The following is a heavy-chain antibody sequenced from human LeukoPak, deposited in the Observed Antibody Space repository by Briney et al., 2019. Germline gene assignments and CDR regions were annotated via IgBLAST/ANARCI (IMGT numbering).Heavy chain of an antibody. Sequence: PSETLSLTCTVSGGSINSYYWSWIRQPPGKGLEGSGYISYRGSTNYNPSLKSRVTISVDTSKNQFFLKLSSVTAADTALYYCTRGNANWGQGTLVTVSS. CDR1: GGSINSYY. J-gene: IGHJ4*02. CDR3: TRGNAN. CDR2: ISYRGST. V-gene: IGHV4-59*01.